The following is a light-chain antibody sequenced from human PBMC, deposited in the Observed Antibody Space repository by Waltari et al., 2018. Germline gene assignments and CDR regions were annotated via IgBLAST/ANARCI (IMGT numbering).Light chain of an antibody. CDR2: KAS. Sequence: CRAIQSISNWLAWYQQEPGKAPKLLIYKASTLESGVPARFSGSGSGTEFTLTISSLQPDDFATYYCQQYNSYSLLTFGGGTKVEIK. V-gene: IGKV1-5*03. J-gene: IGKJ4*01. CDR1: QSISNW. CDR3: QQYNSYSLLT.